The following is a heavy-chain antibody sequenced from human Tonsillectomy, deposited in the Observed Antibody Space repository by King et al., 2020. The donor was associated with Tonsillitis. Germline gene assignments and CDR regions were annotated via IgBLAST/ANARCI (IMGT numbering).Heavy chain of an antibody. CDR3: AREDIGYYDSSGYYNY. CDR1: GYTFTSYG. CDR2: IRAYNGNT. D-gene: IGHD3-22*01. V-gene: IGHV1-18*04. J-gene: IGHJ4*02. Sequence: VQLVESGAEVKKPGASVKVSCKASGYTFTSYGINWVRQTPGQGLEWMGWIRAYNGNTNYAQKLQGRVTMTTDTSTNTAYMELRSLRSDDTAVYYCAREDIGYYDSSGYYNYWGQGTLVPVSS.